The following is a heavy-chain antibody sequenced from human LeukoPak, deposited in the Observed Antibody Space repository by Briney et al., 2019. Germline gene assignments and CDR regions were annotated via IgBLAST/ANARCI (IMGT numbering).Heavy chain of an antibody. CDR3: ARGSPYYYYGMDV. CDR1: GFTVSSNY. J-gene: IGHJ6*02. Sequence: GGSLRLSCAASGFTVSSNYMSWVRQAPGKGLEWVSVIYSGGSTYYADSVKGRFTISRHNSKNTLYLQMNSLRAEDAAVYYCARGSPYYYYGMDVWGQGTTVTVSS. CDR2: IYSGGST. V-gene: IGHV3-53*04.